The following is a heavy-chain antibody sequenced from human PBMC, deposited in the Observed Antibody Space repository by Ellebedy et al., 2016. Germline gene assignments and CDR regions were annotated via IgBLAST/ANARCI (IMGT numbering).Heavy chain of an antibody. V-gene: IGHV1-3*01. CDR3: ARGLIVVDRYGMDV. Sequence: ASVKVSCKASGYTFTSYAMHWVRQAPGQRLEWMGWINAGNGNTKYSQKFQGRVTITRDTSASTAYMELSSLRSEDTAVYYCARGLIVVDRYGMDVWGQGTTVTVSS. D-gene: IGHD3-22*01. CDR1: GYTFTSYA. J-gene: IGHJ6*02. CDR2: INAGNGNT.